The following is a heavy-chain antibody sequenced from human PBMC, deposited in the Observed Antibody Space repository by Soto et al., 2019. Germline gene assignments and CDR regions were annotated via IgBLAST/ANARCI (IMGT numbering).Heavy chain of an antibody. CDR3: ARDRGEYSSSSGYYYYRMDV. D-gene: IGHD6-6*01. CDR1: GFTFSSYG. J-gene: IGHJ6*02. Sequence: GGSLRLSCAASGFTFSSYGMHWVRQAPGKGLVWVSRINSDGSSTSYADSVKGRFTISRDNAKNTLYLQMNSLRAEDTAVYYCARDRGEYSSSSGYYYYRMDVWGQGTTVTVSS. CDR2: INSDGSST. V-gene: IGHV3-74*01.